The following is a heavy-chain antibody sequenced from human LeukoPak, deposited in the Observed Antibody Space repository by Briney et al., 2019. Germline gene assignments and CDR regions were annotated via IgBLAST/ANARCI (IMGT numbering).Heavy chain of an antibody. J-gene: IGHJ6*02. V-gene: IGHV3-66*01. D-gene: IGHD6-19*01. CDR1: GFTVSSNY. Sequence: PGGSLRLSCAASGFTVSSNYMSWVRQAPGKGLEWVSVIYSGGSTYYADSVKGRFTISRDNSKNTLYLQMNSLRAEDTAVYYCARDGVAVAGTGYYYGMDVWGQGTTVTVSS. CDR3: ARDGVAVAGTGYYYGMDV. CDR2: IYSGGST.